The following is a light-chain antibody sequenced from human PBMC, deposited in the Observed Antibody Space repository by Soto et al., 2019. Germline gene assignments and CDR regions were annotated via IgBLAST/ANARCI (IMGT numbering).Light chain of an antibody. J-gene: IGKJ2*03. CDR2: AAS. V-gene: IGKV1-12*01. CDR3: QQSNSLPYS. Sequence: DIQMTQSPSSVSASVGDRVTITCRASQAIGSWLVWYQQKPGNAPTFLIYAASSLQSGVPSRFSGSGSGTDFTLTISSLQPEDFATYYCQQSNSLPYSFGQGTKLQIK. CDR1: QAIGSW.